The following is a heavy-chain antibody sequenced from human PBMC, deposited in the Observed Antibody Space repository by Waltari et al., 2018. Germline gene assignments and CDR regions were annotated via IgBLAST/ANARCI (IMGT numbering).Heavy chain of an antibody. CDR2: IYHSGST. CDR1: GGSISSGGYS. CDR3: ARAPPHFQDYGDIYYYGMDV. J-gene: IGHJ6*02. D-gene: IGHD4-17*01. V-gene: IGHV4-30-2*01. Sequence: QLQLQESGSGLVKPSQTLSLTCAVSGGSISSGGYSWSWIRQPPGKGLEWIGYIYHSGSTYYNPSLKSRVTISVDRSKNQFSLKLSSVTAADTAVYYCARAPPHFQDYGDIYYYGMDVWGQGTTVTVSS.